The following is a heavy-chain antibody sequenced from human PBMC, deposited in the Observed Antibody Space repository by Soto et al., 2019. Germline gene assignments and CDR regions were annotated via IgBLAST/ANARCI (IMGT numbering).Heavy chain of an antibody. CDR2: IYYRGNT. CDR1: GGSVSSGSYY. Sequence: PSETLSLTCTVSGGSVSSGSYYWSWIRQPPGKRLEWIGDIYYRGNTNYNPSLKSRVTISVDTSKNQFSLKLTSVTAADTAVYFCERVIIYYDSSGYIDYWGQGALVTVSS. D-gene: IGHD3-22*01. CDR3: ERVIIYYDSSGYIDY. V-gene: IGHV4-61*01. J-gene: IGHJ4*02.